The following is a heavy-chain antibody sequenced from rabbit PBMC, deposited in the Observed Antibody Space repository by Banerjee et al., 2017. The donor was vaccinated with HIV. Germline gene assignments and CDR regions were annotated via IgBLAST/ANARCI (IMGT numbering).Heavy chain of an antibody. CDR2: IYAGSGST. V-gene: IGHV1S45*01. D-gene: IGHD6-1*01. CDR1: GFSFSSSYY. J-gene: IGHJ4*01. CDR3: ARETGYDGYGPFNL. Sequence: QEQLKESGGGLVQPGGSLKLSCKASGFSFSSSYYMCWVRQAPGKGLEWIACIYAGSGSTWYAIWAKGRFTISKTSSTTVTLQMTSLTAADTATYFCARETGYDGYGPFNLWGQGTLVTVS.